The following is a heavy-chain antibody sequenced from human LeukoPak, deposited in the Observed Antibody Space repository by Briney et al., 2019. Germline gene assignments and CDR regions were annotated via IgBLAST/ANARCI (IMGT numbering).Heavy chain of an antibody. D-gene: IGHD5-12*01. Sequence: GGSLRLSCAASGFTFSSYAMSWGRQAPGQGLEWVSAISGSGGSTYYADSVKGRFTISRDNSKNTLYLQMNSLRAEDTAVYYCAKDAFIGYSGSWGQGTLVTVSS. CDR2: ISGSGGST. V-gene: IGHV3-23*01. CDR3: AKDAFIGYSGS. CDR1: GFTFSSYA. J-gene: IGHJ4*02.